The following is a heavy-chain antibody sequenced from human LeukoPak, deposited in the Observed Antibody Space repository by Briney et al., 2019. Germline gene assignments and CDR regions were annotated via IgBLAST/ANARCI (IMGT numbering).Heavy chain of an antibody. CDR3: AKDRRDGYSSYFDY. Sequence: GGSLRLSCAASGFTFSSYEMNWVRQAPGKGLEWVSYISSSGSTIYYADSVKGRFTISRDNAKNSLYLQMNSLRAEDTAVYYCAKDRRDGYSSYFDYWGQGTLVTVSS. V-gene: IGHV3-48*03. D-gene: IGHD5-24*01. CDR1: GFTFSSYE. J-gene: IGHJ4*02. CDR2: ISSSGSTI.